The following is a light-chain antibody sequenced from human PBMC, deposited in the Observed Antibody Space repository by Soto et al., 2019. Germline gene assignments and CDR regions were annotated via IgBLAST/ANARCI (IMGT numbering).Light chain of an antibody. V-gene: IGKV1-33*01. CDR1: QDISHY. J-gene: IGKJ2*01. CDR2: DAS. Sequence: DIQMTQSPSSLSASVGDTVTITCQASQDISHYLNWYQQKPGKALKLLIYDASNLHPGVPSRFRGSGSGTEFSFNITSLQPEDVATYYCQQLTNFRFTFGQGTKLDIK. CDR3: QQLTNFRFT.